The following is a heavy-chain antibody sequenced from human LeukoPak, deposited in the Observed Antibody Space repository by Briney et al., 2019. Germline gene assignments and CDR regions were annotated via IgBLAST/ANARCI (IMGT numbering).Heavy chain of an antibody. Sequence: SETLSLTCAVYGVSFSGYYWSWIRQPPGKGLEWIGEINHSGSTNYNPSLKSRVTISVDTSKNQFSLKLSSVTAADTAVYYCARGDVYDWGAFDIWGQGTRVTVSS. J-gene: IGHJ3*02. V-gene: IGHV4-34*01. CDR3: ARGDVYDWGAFDI. CDR1: GVSFSGYY. CDR2: INHSGST. D-gene: IGHD5/OR15-5a*01.